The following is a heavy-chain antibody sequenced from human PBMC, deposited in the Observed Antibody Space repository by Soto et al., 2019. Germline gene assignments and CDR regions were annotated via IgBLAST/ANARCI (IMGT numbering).Heavy chain of an antibody. V-gene: IGHV4-61*01. Sequence: SETLSLTCTVSGGSVISGSYYWSLIRQPPGKGLEWIGEINHSGSTNYNPSLKSRVTISVDTSKNQFSLKLSSVTAADTAVYYCARGGAAAGQYYYYYYGMDVWGQGTTVTVSS. CDR1: GGSVISGSYY. J-gene: IGHJ6*02. CDR2: INHSGST. CDR3: ARGGAAAGQYYYYYYGMDV. D-gene: IGHD6-13*01.